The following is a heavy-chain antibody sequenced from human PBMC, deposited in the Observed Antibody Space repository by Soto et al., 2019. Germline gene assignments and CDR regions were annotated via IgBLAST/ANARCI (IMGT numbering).Heavy chain of an antibody. Sequence: PGGSLRLSCAASGFTVSSNYMSWVRQAPGKGLEWVSVIYSGGSTYYADSVKGRFTISRDNSKNTLYLQMNSLRAEDTAVYYCARDLTSYGFGMDVWGQGTTVTVSS. D-gene: IGHD5-18*01. V-gene: IGHV3-53*01. CDR3: ARDLTSYGFGMDV. CDR1: GFTVSSNY. CDR2: IYSGGST. J-gene: IGHJ6*02.